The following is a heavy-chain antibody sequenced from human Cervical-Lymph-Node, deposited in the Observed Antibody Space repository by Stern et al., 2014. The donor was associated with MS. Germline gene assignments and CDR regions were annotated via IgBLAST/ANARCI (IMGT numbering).Heavy chain of an antibody. V-gene: IGHV1-18*01. Sequence: QLVQSGAEVKKPGASVKVSCKASGYTFSSYGISWVRQAPGQGLEWMGWIRAYNGITNYAQKLQGRVTMTTDTSTSTAYMELRSLRSDDTAVYYCARDSGYSSSWYPWYFDYWGQGTLVTVSS. CDR2: IRAYNGIT. CDR3: ARDSGYSSSWYPWYFDY. J-gene: IGHJ4*02. CDR1: GYTFSSYG. D-gene: IGHD6-13*01.